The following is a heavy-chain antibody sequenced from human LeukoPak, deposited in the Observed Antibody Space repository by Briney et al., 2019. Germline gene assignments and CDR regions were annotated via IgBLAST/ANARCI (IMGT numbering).Heavy chain of an antibody. CDR2: VYYSGTT. V-gene: IGHV4-59*01. CDR1: GGSITTNNW. CDR3: ARSSEGRYYYDSSGYSYYYYYMDV. J-gene: IGHJ6*03. D-gene: IGHD3-22*01. Sequence: PSETLSLTCAVSGGSITTNNWWSWIRQPPGKGLEWIGFVYYSGTTNYNPSLKSRVTISVDTSKNQFSLKLSSVTAADTAVYYCARSSEGRYYYDSSGYSYYYYYMDVWGKGTTVTISS.